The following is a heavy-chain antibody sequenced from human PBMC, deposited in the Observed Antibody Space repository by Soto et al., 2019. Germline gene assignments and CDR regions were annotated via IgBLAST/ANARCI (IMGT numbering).Heavy chain of an antibody. D-gene: IGHD6-19*01. CDR1: GFTFTNFA. J-gene: IGHJ4*02. Sequence: QPGGSLRLSCAASGFTFTNFAMSWVRQAPGRGLEWVSGISASGRDTYYADSVKDRFTVSRDNSKNTLYLQMNSLRAEDTAIYYCETGTASGWYYFDYWGQGARFNV. V-gene: IGHV3-23*01. CDR2: ISASGRDT. CDR3: ETGTASGWYYFDY.